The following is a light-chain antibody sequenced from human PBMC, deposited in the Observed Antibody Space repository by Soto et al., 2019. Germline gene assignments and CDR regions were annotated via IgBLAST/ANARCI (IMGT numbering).Light chain of an antibody. V-gene: IGKV3D-20*02. Sequence: ENVFTQSPGTLSLSPGERATLSCRASQSVSSNYLAWYQQKPGQAPRRLIYDTSKRAAGIPARFSGSGSGTDFSLTIRGLKPEDFAVYYCQQRSNWPLITFGQGTRLEIK. J-gene: IGKJ5*01. CDR1: QSVSSNY. CDR2: DTS. CDR3: QQRSNWPLIT.